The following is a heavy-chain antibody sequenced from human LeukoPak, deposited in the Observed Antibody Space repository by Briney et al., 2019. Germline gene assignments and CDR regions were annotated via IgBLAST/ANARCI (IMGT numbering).Heavy chain of an antibody. D-gene: IGHD3-22*01. CDR1: GFTFSSYA. J-gene: IGHJ1*01. CDR3: AKRGDYYDSSGYYHPLEYFQH. Sequence: GGSLRLSCAASGFTFSSYAMSWVRQAPGKGLEWVSAISGSGGSTYYADSVKGRFTISRDSSKNTLYLQMNSLRAEDTAVYYCAKRGDYYDSSGYYHPLEYFQHWGQGTLVTVSS. V-gene: IGHV3-23*01. CDR2: ISGSGGST.